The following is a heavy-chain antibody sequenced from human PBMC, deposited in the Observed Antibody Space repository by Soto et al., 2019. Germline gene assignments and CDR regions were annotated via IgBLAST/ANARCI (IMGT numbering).Heavy chain of an antibody. CDR3: ARVSGRLLERFLDV. J-gene: IGHJ6*02. D-gene: IGHD3-3*01. CDR1: GCTFSSYG. CDR2: ISAYNGNT. V-gene: IGHV1-18*03. Sequence: ASVKFSSKAPGCTFSSYGISWARQSPGQGLEWVGVISAYNGNTKNAQRLQVTVTMTPDTSTSTAYMGLRRLRAEYMPVTYCARVSGRLLERFLDVWGQGSTV.